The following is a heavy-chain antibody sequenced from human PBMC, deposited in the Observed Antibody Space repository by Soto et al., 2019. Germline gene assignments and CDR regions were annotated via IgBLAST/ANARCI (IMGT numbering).Heavy chain of an antibody. D-gene: IGHD6-6*01. J-gene: IGHJ6*04. Sequence: PSQTLSLTCAISGDSVSSNSAAWNWIRQCPSRGLEWLGRTYYRCKWYNDYAVSVKSRITINQDTSKNQFSLQLNSVTPEDTAVYYCARNKGSSSSRYYYYGLDAGAKG. CDR1: GDSVSSNSAA. V-gene: IGHV6-1*01. CDR2: TYYRCKWYN. CDR3: ARNKGSSSSRYYYYGLDA.